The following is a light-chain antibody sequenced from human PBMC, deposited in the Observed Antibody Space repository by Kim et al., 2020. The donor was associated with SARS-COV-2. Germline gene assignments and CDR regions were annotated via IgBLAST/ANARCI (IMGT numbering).Light chain of an antibody. CDR1: SLRSYY. Sequence: SSELTQDPAVSVALGQTVRITFQGDSLRSYYASWYQKKPGQAPVLVIYGKNNRPSGIPDRFSGSSSGNTASLTITGAQAEDEADYYCNSRDSSGNHVVFGGGPQLTVL. J-gene: IGLJ2*01. CDR2: GKN. V-gene: IGLV3-19*01. CDR3: NSRDSSGNHVV.